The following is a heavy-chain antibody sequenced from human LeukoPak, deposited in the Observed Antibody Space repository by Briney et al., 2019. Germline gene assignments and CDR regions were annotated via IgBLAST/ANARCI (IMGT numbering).Heavy chain of an antibody. CDR1: GFTFSSYA. V-gene: IGHV3-21*01. CDR3: ARVGRDGYNDYFDY. J-gene: IGHJ4*02. D-gene: IGHD5-12*01. Sequence: GGSLRLSCAASGFTFSSYAMSWVRQAPGKGLEWVSAISSSSSYIYYADSVKGRFTISRDNAKNSLYLQMNSLRAEDTAVYYCARVGRDGYNDYFDYWGQGTLVTVSS. CDR2: ISSSSSYI.